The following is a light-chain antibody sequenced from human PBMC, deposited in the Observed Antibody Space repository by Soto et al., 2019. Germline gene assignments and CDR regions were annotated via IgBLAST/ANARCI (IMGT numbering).Light chain of an antibody. Sequence: DIQMTQSPSSLSASVGDRVTITCRASQSISIDLNWYQQRPGTAPKLLIYAASSLQSGVPSRFTGSGSETDFTLTISSLQPEDFATYYCQQSYSTPPWTFGQGTRVELK. CDR2: AAS. CDR1: QSISID. V-gene: IGKV1-39*01. CDR3: QQSYSTPPWT. J-gene: IGKJ1*01.